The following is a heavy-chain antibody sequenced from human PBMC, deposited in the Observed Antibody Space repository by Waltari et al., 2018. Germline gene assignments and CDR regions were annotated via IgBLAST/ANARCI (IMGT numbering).Heavy chain of an antibody. Sequence: QVQLVQSGAEVKKPGASVKVSCKASGYTFTGYYMHWVRQAPGQGLEWMGWINPNSGGTNYAQKFQGRVTMTRDTSKNQVVLTMTNMDPVDTATYYCAHELLYSTSGGFAFDIWGQGTMVTVSS. CDR2: INPNSGGT. CDR1: GYTFTGYY. CDR3: AHELLYSTSGGFAFDI. J-gene: IGHJ3*02. V-gene: IGHV1-2*02. D-gene: IGHD2-2*01.